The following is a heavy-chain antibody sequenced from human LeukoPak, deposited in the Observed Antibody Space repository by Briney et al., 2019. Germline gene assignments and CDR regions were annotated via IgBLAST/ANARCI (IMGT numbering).Heavy chain of an antibody. CDR3: ARGGKIALAGTRSPQYFQH. J-gene: IGHJ1*01. V-gene: IGHV3-30*02. D-gene: IGHD6-19*01. CDR2: IRYDGSNK. Sequence: GGSLRLSCAASGFTFSSYGMHWVRQAPGKGLEWVAFIRYDGSNKYYADSVKGRFTISRDNSKNTLYLQMNSLRAEDTAVYYCARGGKIALAGTRSPQYFQHWGQGTLVTVSS. CDR1: GFTFSSYG.